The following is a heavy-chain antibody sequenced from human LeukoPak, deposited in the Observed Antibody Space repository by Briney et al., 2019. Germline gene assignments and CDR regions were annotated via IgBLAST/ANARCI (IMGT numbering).Heavy chain of an antibody. J-gene: IGHJ3*02. Sequence: SETLSLTCTVSGGSISSYYWSWIRQPPGKGLGWIGYIYYSGSTNYNPSLKSRVTISVDTSKNQFSLKLSSVTAADTAVYYCASRIAVAGADAFDIWGQGTMVTVSS. CDR1: GGSISSYY. CDR2: IYYSGST. V-gene: IGHV4-59*08. CDR3: ASRIAVAGADAFDI. D-gene: IGHD6-19*01.